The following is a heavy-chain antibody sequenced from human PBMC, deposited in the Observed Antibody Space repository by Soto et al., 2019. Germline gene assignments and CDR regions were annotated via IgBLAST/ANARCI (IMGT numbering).Heavy chain of an antibody. D-gene: IGHD3-10*01. Sequence: QVQLQESGPGLVKASETLSLTCTVSACSISSYYWCWIRQSPGKGLEWIGYIYNSGSTNYNPSLKSRLTMSVDPSKSQFSLKLSSVTAADTAVYYCARIIRTLAWDGVDVWGQGTRVTV. V-gene: IGHV4-59*01. J-gene: IGHJ6*02. CDR1: ACSISSYY. CDR2: IYNSGST. CDR3: ARIIRTLAWDGVDV.